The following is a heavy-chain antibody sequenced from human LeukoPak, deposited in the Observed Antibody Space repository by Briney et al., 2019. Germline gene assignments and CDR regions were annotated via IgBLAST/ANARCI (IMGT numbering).Heavy chain of an antibody. V-gene: IGHV4-61*01. Sequence: SETLSLTCTVSGGSVSSGSYYWSWIRQPPGKGLEWIGYIYYTGSTNYNPSLKSRVTISIDTSKNQFSLKLSSVTAADTAVYYCARQTTMVRGVIYFDYWGQGTLVTVSS. CDR3: ARQTTMVRGVIYFDY. CDR2: IYYTGST. J-gene: IGHJ4*02. CDR1: GGSVSSGSYY. D-gene: IGHD3-10*01.